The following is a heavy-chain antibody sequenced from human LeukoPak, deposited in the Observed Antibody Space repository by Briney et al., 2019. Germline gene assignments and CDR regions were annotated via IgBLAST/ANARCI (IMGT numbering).Heavy chain of an antibody. CDR2: ISWNSGSI. J-gene: IGHJ2*01. CDR3: AKGGRKGGIRIGWYFDL. Sequence: PGGSLRLSCAASGFTFSSYSMNWVRQAPGKGLEWVSGISWNSGSIGYADSVKGRFTISRDNAKNSLYLQMNSLRAEDTALYYCAKGGRKGGIRIGWYFDLWGRGTLVTVSS. CDR1: GFTFSSYS. V-gene: IGHV3-9*01. D-gene: IGHD3-16*01.